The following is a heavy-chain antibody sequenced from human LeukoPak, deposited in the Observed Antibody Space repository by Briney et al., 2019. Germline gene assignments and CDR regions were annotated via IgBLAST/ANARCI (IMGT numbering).Heavy chain of an antibody. CDR2: MYHGGST. D-gene: IGHD2-15*01. CDR3: ARDGQYCVDGTCYSSEFFQF. CDR1: RGSITTIDHH. Sequence: PSETLSLTCTVSRGSITTIDHHWGWIRQPPGKGLEWIGTMYHGGSTYYNPSLKSRVTISVDTSKNQFSLRLSSVTAADTAVYYCARDGQYCVDGTCYSSEFFQFWGPGTLVTASS. V-gene: IGHV4-39*02. J-gene: IGHJ1*01.